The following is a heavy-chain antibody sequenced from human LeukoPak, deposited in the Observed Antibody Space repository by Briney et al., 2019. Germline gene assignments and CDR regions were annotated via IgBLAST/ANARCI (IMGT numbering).Heavy chain of an antibody. CDR3: ARGHYDVLAASYKWTPDY. CDR2: ITSGGDYI. D-gene: IGHD3-9*01. J-gene: IGHJ4*02. CDR1: GFTFNTFN. V-gene: IGHV3-21*01. Sequence: GGSLRLSCAASGFTFNTFNMNWVRQAPGKGLEWVSSITSGGDYIYYADSVKGRFTTARDNAKNSLSLQLNSLRVEDTAVYYCARGHYDVLAASYKWTPDYWGQGTLVTVSS.